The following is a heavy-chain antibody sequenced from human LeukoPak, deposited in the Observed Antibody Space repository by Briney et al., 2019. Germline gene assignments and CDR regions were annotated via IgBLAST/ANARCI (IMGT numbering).Heavy chain of an antibody. CDR3: ARLPVAAAGRKWFDP. D-gene: IGHD6-13*01. CDR2: IYYNGRT. CDR1: GGSISSSSYY. J-gene: IGHJ5*02. Sequence: PSETLSLTCTVSGGSISSSSYYWGWIRQPPGKGLECIGSIYYNGRTFYNPSLKGRVTISVDTSKNQFSLKLSSVTAADTAVYYCARLPVAAAGRKWFDPWGQGTLVTVSS. V-gene: IGHV4-39*07.